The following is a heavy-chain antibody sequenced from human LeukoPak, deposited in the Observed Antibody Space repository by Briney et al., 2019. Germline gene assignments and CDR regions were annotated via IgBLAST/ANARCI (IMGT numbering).Heavy chain of an antibody. J-gene: IGHJ4*02. CDR1: GGRVSSINGA. V-gene: IGHV6-1*01. CDR3: ARDVGNTGWYTFDC. D-gene: IGHD6-19*01. CDR2: TYYRSNWYN. Sequence: SQTLSLTCAISGGRVSSINGAWSWVRQSPSRGLEWLGRTYYRSNWYNHYAVSVQGRITINPHTSKNQFALQLNSFTSDDTAVYYCARDVGNTGWYTFDCWRQGTLVTVSS.